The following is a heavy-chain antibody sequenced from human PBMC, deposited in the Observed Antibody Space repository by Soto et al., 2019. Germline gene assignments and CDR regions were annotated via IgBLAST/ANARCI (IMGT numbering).Heavy chain of an antibody. J-gene: IGHJ1*01. CDR2: IIPIFGTA. V-gene: IGHV1-69*13. CDR3: ARLGDYYDSSGYYFRALQH. Sequence: SVKVSCKASGGTFSSYAISWVRQAPGQGLEWMGGIIPIFGTANYAQKFQGRVTITADESTSTAYMELSSLRSEDTAVYYCARLGDYYDSSGYYFRALQHWGQGTLVTVS. D-gene: IGHD3-22*01. CDR1: GGTFSSYA.